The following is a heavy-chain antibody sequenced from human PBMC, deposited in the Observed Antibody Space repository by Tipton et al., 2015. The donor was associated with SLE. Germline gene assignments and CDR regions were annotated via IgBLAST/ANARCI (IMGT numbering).Heavy chain of an antibody. CDR1: GFTFSSYA. J-gene: IGHJ4*02. CDR2: ISGGGGST. Sequence: GSLRLSCAASGFTFSSYAMNWVRQAPGKGLEWVSTISGGGGSTYYADSVRGRFTISRDNSKNTLSLQMNSLRGEDTAIYYCAKDRYCGGGTCFASYFDSWGQGTLVAVSS. CDR3: AKDRYCGGGTCFASYFDS. D-gene: IGHD2-15*01. V-gene: IGHV3-23*01.